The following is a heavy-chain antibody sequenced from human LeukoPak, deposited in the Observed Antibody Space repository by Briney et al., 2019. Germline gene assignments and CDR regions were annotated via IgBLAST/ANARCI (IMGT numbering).Heavy chain of an antibody. Sequence: SETLSLTCTVSGGSISSYYWSWIRQPPGKGLDWIGYIYYSGSTNYNPSLKSRVTISVDTSKNQFSLKLSSVTAADTAVYYCARASSGWNRFDYWGQGTLVTVSS. CDR3: ARASSGWNRFDY. D-gene: IGHD6-19*01. CDR2: IYYSGST. CDR1: GGSISSYY. V-gene: IGHV4-59*08. J-gene: IGHJ4*02.